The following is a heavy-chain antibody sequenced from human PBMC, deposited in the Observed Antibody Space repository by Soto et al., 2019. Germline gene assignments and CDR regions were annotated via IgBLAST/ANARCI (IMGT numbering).Heavy chain of an antibody. CDR3: AKSLKFPGPFHYYYYGMDV. D-gene: IGHD3-10*01. Sequence: GGSLRLSFAAPGFTFSSYCMHWVRQAPGKGVERGAVISYYGSNKYYADSVKGRFTISRDNSKNTLYLQMNSLRAEDTAVYYCAKSLKFPGPFHYYYYGMDVWGQGTTVTVSS. CDR2: ISYYGSNK. V-gene: IGHV3-30*18. J-gene: IGHJ6*02. CDR1: GFTFSSYC.